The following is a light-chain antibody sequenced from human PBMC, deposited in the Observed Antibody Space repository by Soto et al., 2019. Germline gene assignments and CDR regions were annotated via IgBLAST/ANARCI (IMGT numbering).Light chain of an antibody. Sequence: EIVMTQSPATLSVSPGETATLSCRASQSVSSNLAWYQQKPGQAPSLLIYGASTRATDIPPRFSGSGSGTEFTLTITSLQSEDFAVYSCQQYKNWPPLTFDGGTKVDIK. CDR1: QSVSSN. J-gene: IGKJ4*01. CDR2: GAS. CDR3: QQYKNWPPLT. V-gene: IGKV3-15*01.